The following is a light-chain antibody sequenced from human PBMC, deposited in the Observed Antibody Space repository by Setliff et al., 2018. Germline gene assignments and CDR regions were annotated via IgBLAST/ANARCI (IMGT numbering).Light chain of an antibody. Sequence: QSVLTQPPSASGTPGQRVTISCSGSSSNIGSNTVNWYQQLPGTAPKLLIYGNSNRPSGVPDRFSGSKSGTSASLAITGLQAEDEADYYCQSYDSSLSGYVFGTGTRSPS. CDR1: SSNIGSNT. J-gene: IGLJ1*01. V-gene: IGLV1-40*01. CDR2: GNS. CDR3: QSYDSSLSGYV.